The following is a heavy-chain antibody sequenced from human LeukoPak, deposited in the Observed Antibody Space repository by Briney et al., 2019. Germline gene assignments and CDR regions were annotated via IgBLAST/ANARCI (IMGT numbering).Heavy chain of an antibody. J-gene: IGHJ6*03. CDR1: GFTFSSYE. D-gene: IGHD2-2*01. V-gene: IGHV3-48*03. Sequence: GGSLRLSCAASGFTFSSYEMNWVRQAPGKGLEWVSHISSSGSTIYYADSVKGRFTISRDNAKNSLYLQMNSLRAEDTALYYCAREVSVGYSYYMDVWGKGTTVTISS. CDR2: ISSSGSTI. CDR3: AREVSVGYSYYMDV.